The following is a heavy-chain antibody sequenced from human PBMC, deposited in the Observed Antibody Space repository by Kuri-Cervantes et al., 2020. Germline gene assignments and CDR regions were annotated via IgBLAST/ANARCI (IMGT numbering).Heavy chain of an antibody. CDR3: AKRRSYSRIFDY. V-gene: IGHV3-15*01. CDR1: GFTFSNAW. CDR2: IKSKTDGGTT. J-gene: IGHJ4*02. D-gene: IGHD6-13*01. Sequence: GGSLRLSCAASGFTFSNAWMSWVRQAPGKGLEWVGRIKSKTDGGTTDYAAPVKGRFTISRDDSKNTLYLQMNSLKTEDTAVYYCAKRRSYSRIFDYWGQGTLVTVSS.